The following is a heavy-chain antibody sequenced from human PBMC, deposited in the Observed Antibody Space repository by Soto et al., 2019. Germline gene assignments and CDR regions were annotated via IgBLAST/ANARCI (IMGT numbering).Heavy chain of an antibody. Sequence: ASVKVSCKASGYTFTSYAMHWVRQAPGQRLEWMGWINAGNGNTKYSQKFQGRVTITRDTSASTAYMELSSLRSEDTAVYYCARGFSSGWYRYYYYYGMDVWGQWTTVTVST. V-gene: IGHV1-3*01. J-gene: IGHJ6*01. D-gene: IGHD6-19*01. CDR1: GYTFTSYA. CDR3: ARGFSSGWYRYYYYYGMDV. CDR2: INAGNGNT.